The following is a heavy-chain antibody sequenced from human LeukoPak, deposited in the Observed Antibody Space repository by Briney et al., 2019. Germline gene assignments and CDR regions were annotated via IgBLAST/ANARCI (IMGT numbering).Heavy chain of an antibody. D-gene: IGHD2-15*01. CDR3: AKGDCSSGTCSPFDY. V-gene: IGHV3-30*18. Sequence: PGGSLRLSCAASGLTFRSYGMHWVRQAPGKGLEWVAVISYDGGTQYYADSVKGRFTISRDNSKNTLYLQMNSLRPEDTAVYYCAKGDCSSGTCSPFDYWGQGTLVTVSS. CDR1: GLTFRSYG. CDR2: ISYDGGTQ. J-gene: IGHJ4*02.